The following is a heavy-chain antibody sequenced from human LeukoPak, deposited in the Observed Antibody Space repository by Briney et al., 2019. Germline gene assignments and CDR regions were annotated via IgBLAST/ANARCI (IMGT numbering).Heavy chain of an antibody. CDR2: IKQDGSEK. J-gene: IGHJ3*02. V-gene: IGHV3-7*01. D-gene: IGHD6-13*01. CDR3: ARVNGYSSTWDAFDI. Sequence: GGSLRLSCAASGFTFSNYAMGWVRQAPGKGLEWVANIKQDGSEKYYVDSVKGRFTISRDNAKNSLYLQMNSLRAEDTAVYYCARVNGYSSTWDAFDIWGQGTMVTVSS. CDR1: GFTFSNYA.